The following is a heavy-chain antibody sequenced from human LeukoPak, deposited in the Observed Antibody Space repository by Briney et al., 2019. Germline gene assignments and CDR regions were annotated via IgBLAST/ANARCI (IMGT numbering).Heavy chain of an antibody. V-gene: IGHV1-46*01. J-gene: IGHJ4*02. CDR2: INPSAGST. D-gene: IGHD3-3*01. CDR1: AYTFTIYY. Sequence: ASVTLSFTSSAYTFTIYYMHWVRHGPGQGHGWMGIINPSAGSTSYAQKFQGRGTMTRDTSTSTVYMELRSLRSEDTAVYYCARSLQRITIFGVGKNGDYWGQGTLVTVSS. CDR3: ARSLQRITIFGVGKNGDY.